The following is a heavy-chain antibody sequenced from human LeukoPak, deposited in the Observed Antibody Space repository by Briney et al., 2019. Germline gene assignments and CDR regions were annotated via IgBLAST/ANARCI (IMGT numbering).Heavy chain of an antibody. CDR3: ARQYSSSWYRWFDP. V-gene: IGHV4-59*08. CDR2: IYNSGST. D-gene: IGHD6-13*01. CDR1: GGSISSYY. J-gene: IGHJ5*02. Sequence: SETLSLTCTVSGGSISSYYWSWIRQPPGKGLEWFGYIYNSGSTNYNPSLKSRVTISVETSKNQFSLKLSSVTAADTAVYYCARQYSSSWYRWFDPWGQGTLVTVSS.